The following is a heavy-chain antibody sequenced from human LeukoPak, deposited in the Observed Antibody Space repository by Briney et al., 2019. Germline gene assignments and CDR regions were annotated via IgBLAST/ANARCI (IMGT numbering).Heavy chain of an antibody. J-gene: IGHJ4*02. CDR2: IIPILGIA. D-gene: IGHD6-13*01. Sequence: GASVKVSCKASGGTFSSYAISWVRQAPGQGLEWMGRIIPILGIANYAQKFQGRVTIIADKSTSTAYMELSSLRSEDTAVYYCARPAAGSSRHELDYWGQGTLVTVSS. V-gene: IGHV1-69*04. CDR1: GGTFSSYA. CDR3: ARPAAGSSRHELDY.